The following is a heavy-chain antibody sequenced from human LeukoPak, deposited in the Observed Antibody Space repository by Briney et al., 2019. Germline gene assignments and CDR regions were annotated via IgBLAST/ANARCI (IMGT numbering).Heavy chain of an antibody. Sequence: SETLSLTCTVSGGSISSSSYYWGWIRQPPGKGLEWIGSIYYSGSTYYNPSLKSRVTISVDTSKNQFSLKLSSVTAADTAVYYCARDQAIAAAGGDNWGQGTPVTVSS. CDR2: IYYSGST. CDR3: ARDQAIAAAGGDN. V-gene: IGHV4-39*07. J-gene: IGHJ4*02. CDR1: GGSISSSSYY. D-gene: IGHD6-13*01.